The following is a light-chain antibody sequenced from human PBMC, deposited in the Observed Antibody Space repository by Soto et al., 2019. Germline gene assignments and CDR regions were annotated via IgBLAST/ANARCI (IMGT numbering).Light chain of an antibody. J-gene: IGKJ4*01. Sequence: EIVLTQSPGTLSLSPGERATLSCRASQSVSSSYLAWYQQKPGQAPRLLISGASRRTTGIPDRFSGSGSGTDFTLTISRLEPDDFAIYYGQQYGSSPLTFGGGTKVEIK. CDR2: GAS. CDR1: QSVSSSY. V-gene: IGKV3-20*01. CDR3: QQYGSSPLT.